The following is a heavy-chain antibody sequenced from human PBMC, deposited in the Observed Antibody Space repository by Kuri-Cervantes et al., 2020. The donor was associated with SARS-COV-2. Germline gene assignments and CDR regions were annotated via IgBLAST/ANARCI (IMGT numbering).Heavy chain of an antibody. Sequence: GESLKISCAASGFTFSSYWMHWVRQAPGKGLVWVSRINSDGSSTSYADSVKGRFTISRDNAKNTLYLQMNSLRAEDTAVYYCARDPDSSGWYAGDAFDIWGQGIMVTVSS. CDR3: ARDPDSSGWYAGDAFDI. J-gene: IGHJ3*02. CDR2: INSDGSST. D-gene: IGHD6-19*01. V-gene: IGHV3-74*01. CDR1: GFTFSSYW.